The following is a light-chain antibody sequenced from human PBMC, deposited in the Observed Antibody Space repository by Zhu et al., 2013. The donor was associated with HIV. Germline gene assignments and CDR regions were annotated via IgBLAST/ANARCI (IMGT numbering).Light chain of an antibody. V-gene: IGLV2-8*01. CDR2: DVT. CDR1: NSDIGTYAA. Sequence: QSALTQPPSASGSPGQSVTISCTGTNSDIGTYAAVSWYQQHPGKAPKLLIYDVTKRPSGVPDRFSGSKSGTSASLAISGLRSEDEGDFYCAAWDDGRTGPVFGGGTRLTVL. J-gene: IGLJ2*01. CDR3: AAWDDGRTGPV.